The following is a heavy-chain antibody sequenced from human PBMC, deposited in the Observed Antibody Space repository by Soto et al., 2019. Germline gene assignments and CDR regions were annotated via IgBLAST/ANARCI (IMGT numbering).Heavy chain of an antibody. V-gene: IGHV4-31*03. CDR3: AKWEGLGSDYYYYALDV. D-gene: IGHD1-26*01. J-gene: IGHJ6*02. CDR1: GGSISSGGYY. CDR2: IYHSGST. Sequence: LSLTCSVSGGSISSGGYYWAWIRQHPGKGLECIGYIYHSGSTNYNPSLKSRVTISVDTSKNQFSLKLSSVTAADTAMYYCAKWEGLGSDYYYYALDVWGQGTTVTVSS.